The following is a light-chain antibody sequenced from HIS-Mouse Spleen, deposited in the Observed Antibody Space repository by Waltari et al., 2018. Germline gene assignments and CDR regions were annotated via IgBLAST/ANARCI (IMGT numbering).Light chain of an antibody. CDR3: QSYDSSNVV. CDR2: EDT. CDR1: SGSIVSNY. V-gene: IGLV6-57*04. J-gene: IGLJ2*01. Sequence: NFTLTQPHAVSVSPGKTVTISCTRSSGSIVSNYVPGYQQRPGCAPTPVIYEDTQRPSGVPDRFSGSIDSSSNSASLTISGLKTEDEADYYCQSYDSSNVVFGGGTKLTVL.